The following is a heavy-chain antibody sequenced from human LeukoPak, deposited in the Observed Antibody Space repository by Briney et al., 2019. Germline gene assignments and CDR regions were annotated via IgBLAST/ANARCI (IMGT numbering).Heavy chain of an antibody. J-gene: IGHJ3*02. V-gene: IGHV4-38-2*02. CDR1: GYSISSGYY. CDR3: ARDLVGIVGPITSAFDI. CDR2: IYHSGST. Sequence: SETLSLTCTVSGYSISSGYYWGWIRQPPGKGLEWIGSIYHSGSTNYNPSLESRVTISVDKSKNQFSLNLSSVTAADTAVYYCARDLVGIVGPITSAFDIWGQGIMVIVSS. D-gene: IGHD1-26*01.